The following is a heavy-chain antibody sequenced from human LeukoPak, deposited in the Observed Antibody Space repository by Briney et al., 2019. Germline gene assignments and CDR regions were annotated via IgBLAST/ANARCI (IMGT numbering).Heavy chain of an antibody. CDR2: ISSNGISP. V-gene: IGHV3-64*01. J-gene: IGHJ6*02. CDR1: GFTFSDFA. CDR3: VNPHSIHDYHSGIEV. Sequence: GGSLRLSCAASGFTFSDFAMHWLRQAPGKGLEYVSTISSNGISPYYANSVKGRFTISRDDYMNMMYLQMGSLRDDDTAVYFCVNPHSIHDYHSGIEVGGQGTTVTVSS. D-gene: IGHD3-3*01.